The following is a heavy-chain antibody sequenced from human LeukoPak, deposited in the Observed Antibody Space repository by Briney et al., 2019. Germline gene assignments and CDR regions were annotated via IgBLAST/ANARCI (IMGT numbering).Heavy chain of an antibody. D-gene: IGHD2-21*02. CDR2: ISTDGASI. CDR1: GFTFSTYA. J-gene: IGHJ4*02. V-gene: IGHV3-64*01. CDR3: ARGKGIYCGGACSALDY. Sequence: PGGSLRLSCAASGFTFSTYAMHWVRQAPGKGLEYVSAISTDGASIYYANSVKDRFSISRDNSKNTLYLQMGSLRAEDMAVYYCARGKGIYCGGACSALDYWGQGTLVTVSS.